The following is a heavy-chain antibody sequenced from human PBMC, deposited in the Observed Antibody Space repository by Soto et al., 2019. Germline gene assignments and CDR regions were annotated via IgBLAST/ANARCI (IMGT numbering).Heavy chain of an antibody. CDR2: ISGSGGST. Sequence: GGSLRPSCAASGFTFSSYAMSWVRQAPGKGLEWVPAISGSGGSTYYADSVKGRFTISRDNSKNTLYLQMNSLRAEDTAVYYCAKDGGYYYDSSGYYYEPPGYWGQGTLVTVS. CDR3: AKDGGYYYDSSGYYYEPPGY. J-gene: IGHJ4*02. D-gene: IGHD3-22*01. CDR1: GFTFSSYA. V-gene: IGHV3-23*01.